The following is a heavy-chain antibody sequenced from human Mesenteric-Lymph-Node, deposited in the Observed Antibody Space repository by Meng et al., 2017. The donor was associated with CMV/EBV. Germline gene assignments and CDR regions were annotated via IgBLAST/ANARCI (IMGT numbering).Heavy chain of an antibody. CDR1: GFTFSSYS. CDR3: ARPLYSSNWYWFDP. Sequence: GESLKISCAASGFTFSSYSMNWVRQAPGKGLEWVSSISSSSSYIYYADSVKGRFTISRDNAKNSLYLQMNSLRVEDTAVYYCARPLYSSNWYWFDPWGQGTLVTVSS. CDR2: ISSSSSYI. D-gene: IGHD6-13*01. V-gene: IGHV3-21*01. J-gene: IGHJ5*02.